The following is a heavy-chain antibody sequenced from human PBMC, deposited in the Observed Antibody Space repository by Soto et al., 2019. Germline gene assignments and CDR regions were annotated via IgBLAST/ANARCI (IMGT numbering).Heavy chain of an antibody. CDR1: RYTFTSYD. D-gene: IGHD1-7*01. CDR2: MNPNSGNT. J-gene: IGHJ4*02. Sequence: QVQLVQSGAEVKKPEASVKVSCKASRYTFTSYDINWVRQATGQGLEWMGWMNPNSGNTAYAQKFQGRVTMTRNTSISTAYMELSSLRSEDTAVYYCARERTGPNYFDYWGQGTLVTVSS. V-gene: IGHV1-8*01. CDR3: ARERTGPNYFDY.